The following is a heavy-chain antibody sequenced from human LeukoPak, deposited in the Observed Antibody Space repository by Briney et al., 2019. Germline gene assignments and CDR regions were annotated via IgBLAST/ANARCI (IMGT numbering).Heavy chain of an antibody. CDR2: IYYSGST. CDR1: GGSISSGDYY. Sequence: SETLSLTCTVSGGSISSGDYYWSWIRQPPGKGLEWIGYIYYSGSTYYNPSLKSRVTISVDTSKNQFSLKLSSVTAADTAVYYCARVDTATVTLGYWGQGTLVTVSS. V-gene: IGHV4-30-4*01. D-gene: IGHD5-18*01. J-gene: IGHJ4*02. CDR3: ARVDTATVTLGY.